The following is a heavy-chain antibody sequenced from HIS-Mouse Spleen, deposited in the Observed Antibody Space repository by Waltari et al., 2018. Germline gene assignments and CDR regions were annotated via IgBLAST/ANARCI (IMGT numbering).Heavy chain of an antibody. Sequence: QVQLVESGGGVVQPGRSLRLSCAASGFTLGSYAWNWVRQAPGKGLEWVAVIAYDGSNKYYADSVKGRFTISRDNSKNTLYLQMNSLRAEDTAVYYCARRYSGYDLGYWGQGTLVTVSS. J-gene: IGHJ4*02. CDR2: IAYDGSNK. V-gene: IGHV3-30*04. CDR3: ARRYSGYDLGY. CDR1: GFTLGSYA. D-gene: IGHD5-12*01.